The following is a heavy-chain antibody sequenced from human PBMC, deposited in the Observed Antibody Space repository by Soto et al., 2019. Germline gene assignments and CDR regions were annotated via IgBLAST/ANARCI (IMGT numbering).Heavy chain of an antibody. CDR1: GCTFTSYG. V-gene: IGHV1-18*04. D-gene: IGHD3-22*01. CDR3: ARDLFTMIVVVTPGHAFDI. Sequence: GASVKVSFKASGCTFTSYGISWVRQAPGQGLEWMGWISAYNGNTNYAQKLQGRVTMTTDTSTSTAYMELRSLRSDDTAVYYCARDLFTMIVVVTPGHAFDIWGQGTMVTVSS. CDR2: ISAYNGNT. J-gene: IGHJ3*02.